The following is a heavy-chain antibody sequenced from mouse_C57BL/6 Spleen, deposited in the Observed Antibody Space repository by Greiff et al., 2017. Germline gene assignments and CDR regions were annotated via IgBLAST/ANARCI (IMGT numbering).Heavy chain of an antibody. CDR1: GFNIKDDY. CDR3: TRIYDYYGSSYYYFDV. CDR2: IDPENGDT. D-gene: IGHD1-1*01. J-gene: IGHJ1*03. Sequence: EVQLQQSGAELVRPGASVKLSCTASGFNIKDDYMHWVKQRPEQGLEWIGWIDPENGDTEYASKFQGKATITADTSSNTAYLQLSSLTSEDTAVYYCTRIYDYYGSSYYYFDVWGTGTTVTVSS. V-gene: IGHV14-4*01.